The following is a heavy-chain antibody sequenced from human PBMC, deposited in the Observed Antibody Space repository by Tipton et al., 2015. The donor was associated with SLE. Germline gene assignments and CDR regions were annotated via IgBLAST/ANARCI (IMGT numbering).Heavy chain of an antibody. CDR1: GGSFTGYY. CDR3: ARGVLGFWSYYYMDV. CDR2: INHSGST. D-gene: IGHD3-16*01. V-gene: IGHV4-34*01. J-gene: IGHJ6*03. Sequence: GLVKPSETLFLTCGVYGGSFTGYYWSWIRQSPGKGLELIGGINHSGSTNYNPSLKSRVTISLDTSKKDFSLRLTSVTAADTAVYYCARGVLGFWSYYYMDVWGKGTTVTVSS.